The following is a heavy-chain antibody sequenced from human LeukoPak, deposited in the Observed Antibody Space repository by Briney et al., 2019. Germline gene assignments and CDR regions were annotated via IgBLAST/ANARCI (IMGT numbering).Heavy chain of an antibody. Sequence: ASVKVSCKASGYTFTSYGISWGRQAPGQGLEWMGWISAYNGNTNYAQKLQGRVTMTTDTSTSTAYMELRSLRSDDTAVYYCARVQAAAGLDYYYYMDVWGKGTTVTVSS. CDR2: ISAYNGNT. D-gene: IGHD6-13*01. V-gene: IGHV1-18*01. J-gene: IGHJ6*03. CDR1: GYTFTSYG. CDR3: ARVQAAAGLDYYYYMDV.